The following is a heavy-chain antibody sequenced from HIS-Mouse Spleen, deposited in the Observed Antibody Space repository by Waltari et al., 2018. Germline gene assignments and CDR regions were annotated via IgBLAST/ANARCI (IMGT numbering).Heavy chain of an antibody. CDR1: GGPISSSIYY. Sequence: QLQLQESGPGLVKPSETLSLTCTVSGGPISSSIYYWGWIRQPPGKGLEWIGSIYYSGSTYYNPSLKSRVTISVDTSKNQFSLKLSSVTAAGTAVYYCAREIPYSSSWYDWYFDLWGRGTLVTVSS. CDR3: AREIPYSSSWYDWYFDL. CDR2: IYYSGST. J-gene: IGHJ2*01. D-gene: IGHD6-13*01. V-gene: IGHV4-39*07.